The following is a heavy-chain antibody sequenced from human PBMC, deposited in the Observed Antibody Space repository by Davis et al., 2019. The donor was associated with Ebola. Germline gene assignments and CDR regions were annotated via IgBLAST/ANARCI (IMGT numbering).Heavy chain of an antibody. CDR1: GGSISSYY. V-gene: IGHV4-59*08. CDR3: ARHAGSIYGMDV. Sequence: MPSETLSLTCTVSGGSISSYYWSWIRQPPGKGLEWIGYIYYSGSTNYNPSLKSRVTISVDTSKNQFSLKLSSVTAADTAVYYCARHAGSIYGMDVWGQGTTVTVSS. CDR2: IYYSGST. J-gene: IGHJ6*02. D-gene: IGHD3-10*01.